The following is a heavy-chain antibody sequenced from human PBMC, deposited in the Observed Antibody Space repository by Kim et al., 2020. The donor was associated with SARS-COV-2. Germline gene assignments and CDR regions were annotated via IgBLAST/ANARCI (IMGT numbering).Heavy chain of an antibody. J-gene: IGHJ6*02. Sequence: FQGRVTITADESTSTAYMELSSLRSEDTAVYYCARDAIAAKYYYYYGMDVWGQGTTVTVSS. V-gene: IGHV1-69*01. D-gene: IGHD6-6*01. CDR3: ARDAIAAKYYYYYGMDV.